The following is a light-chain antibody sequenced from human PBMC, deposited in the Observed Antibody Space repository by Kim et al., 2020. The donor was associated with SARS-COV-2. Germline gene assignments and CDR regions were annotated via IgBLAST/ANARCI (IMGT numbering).Light chain of an antibody. Sequence: QSALTQPPSASGSPGQSVTISCTGTSSDVGGYNYVSWYQQHPGKAPKLMIYEVSKRPSGVPDRFSGSKSGNTASLTVSGLQAEDEADYYCSSYAGSNNLVFVGWTQLTVL. V-gene: IGLV2-8*01. CDR1: SSDVGGYNY. CDR3: SSYAGSNNLV. CDR2: EVS. J-gene: IGLJ2*01.